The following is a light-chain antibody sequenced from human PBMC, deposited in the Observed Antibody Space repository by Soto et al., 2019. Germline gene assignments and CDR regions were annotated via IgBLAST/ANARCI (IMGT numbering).Light chain of an antibody. Sequence: QSVLTQPPSVSAAPGQKVTISCSGSSSNIGNNYVSWYQQIPGTAPKLLIYDNNKRPSGIPDRFSGSKSVTSATLGITGLQTGDEADYYCGTWDSSLGAGVFGGGTKVTVL. CDR2: DNN. CDR3: GTWDSSLGAGV. J-gene: IGLJ2*01. CDR1: SSNIGNNY. V-gene: IGLV1-51*01.